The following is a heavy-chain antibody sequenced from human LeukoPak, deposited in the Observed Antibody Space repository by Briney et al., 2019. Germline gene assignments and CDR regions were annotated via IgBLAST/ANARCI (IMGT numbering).Heavy chain of an antibody. CDR1: GYTFTNYD. D-gene: IGHD3-9*01. CDR2: MNPNSGNA. Sequence: GAPVKVSCKASGYTFTNYDINWVRQVTGQGLEWMGWMNPNSGNAGYAEKFQGRVTMTRNTAINTAYMELNSLRSDDTAVYYCASRGPRYIYDYWGQGTLVTVSS. V-gene: IGHV1-8*01. CDR3: ASRGPRYIYDY. J-gene: IGHJ4*02.